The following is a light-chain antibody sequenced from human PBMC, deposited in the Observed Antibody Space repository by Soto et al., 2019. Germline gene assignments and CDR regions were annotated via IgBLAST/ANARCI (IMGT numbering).Light chain of an antibody. J-gene: IGKJ1*01. V-gene: IGKV1-6*01. CDR2: AAS. Sequence: GDRVTITCRASRNTNTWLAWYQQRPGNAPTLLISAASRLQSGVPSRFSGRGSGTDFTLTISSLQPEDFATYYCLQDYDYPRTFGQGTKVDIK. CDR1: RNTNTW. CDR3: LQDYDYPRT.